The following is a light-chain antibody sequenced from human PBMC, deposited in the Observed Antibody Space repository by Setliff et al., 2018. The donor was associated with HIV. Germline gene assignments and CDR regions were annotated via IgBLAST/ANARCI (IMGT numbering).Light chain of an antibody. CDR1: SSNIGKNF. CDR2: ENN. Sequence: SVLTQPPSVYAAPGQKVTISCSGGSSNIGKNFVSWYQQFPGAAPKLVIYENNKRPSGIPDRFSGSKSGTSATLDITGLQTGDEADYYFGTWDSGLISAVGVFGSGTKVTV. J-gene: IGLJ1*01. V-gene: IGLV1-51*01. CDR3: GTWDSGLISAVGV.